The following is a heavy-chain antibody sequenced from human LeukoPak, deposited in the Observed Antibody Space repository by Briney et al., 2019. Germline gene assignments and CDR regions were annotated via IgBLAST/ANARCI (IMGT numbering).Heavy chain of an antibody. J-gene: IGHJ4*02. V-gene: IGHV1-18*01. CDR2: INTRNGNA. D-gene: IGHD3-16*01. CDR1: GYLSTTYE. Sequence: ASVTASFTSSGYLSTTYEIIWVRQAPGQGLEWMGWINTRNGNANYAHQLQGRVTMTTDTSTSTSYMELASMRFDDTAIYYCARNHLGLGLWGQGTLVTVSS. CDR3: ARNHLGLGL.